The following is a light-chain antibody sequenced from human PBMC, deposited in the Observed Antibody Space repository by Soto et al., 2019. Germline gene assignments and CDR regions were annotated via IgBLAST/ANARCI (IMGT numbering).Light chain of an antibody. Sequence: QSVLTQPASVSGSPGQSITISCTGTSSDVGGYNYVSWYQQHPGKAPKLMIYEVSNRPSGVSNRFSGSKSGNTASLTISGLQAEDEADYFCRSYTSTSTPYAFGSRTKVSV. J-gene: IGLJ1*01. V-gene: IGLV2-14*01. CDR2: EVS. CDR3: RSYTSTSTPYA. CDR1: SSDVGGYNY.